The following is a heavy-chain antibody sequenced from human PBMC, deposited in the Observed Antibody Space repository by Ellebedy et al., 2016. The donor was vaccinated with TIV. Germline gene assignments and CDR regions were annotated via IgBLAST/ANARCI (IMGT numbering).Heavy chain of an antibody. CDR2: IYYSGST. Sequence: SETLSLTXTVSGGSVSSGSYYWSWIRQPPGKGLEWIGYIYYSGSTNYNPPLKSRVTISVDTSKNQFSLKLSSVTAADTAVYYCARRSSVMPEAGVGYWGQGTRVTVSS. J-gene: IGHJ4*02. V-gene: IGHV4-61*01. CDR3: ARRSSVMPEAGVGY. CDR1: GGSVSSGSYY. D-gene: IGHD6-19*01.